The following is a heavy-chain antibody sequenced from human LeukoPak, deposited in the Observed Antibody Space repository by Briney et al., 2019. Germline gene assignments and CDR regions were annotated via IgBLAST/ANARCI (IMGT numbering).Heavy chain of an antibody. D-gene: IGHD4-17*01. Sequence: GRSLRLSCAASGFTFSSYGMHWVRQAPGKGLEWVAVISYDGSNKYYADSVKGRFTISRDNSKNTLYLQMNSLRAEDTAVYYCAKGDDYGDQGFDYWGQGTLVTVSS. J-gene: IGHJ4*02. CDR1: GFTFSSYG. V-gene: IGHV3-30*18. CDR2: ISYDGSNK. CDR3: AKGDDYGDQGFDY.